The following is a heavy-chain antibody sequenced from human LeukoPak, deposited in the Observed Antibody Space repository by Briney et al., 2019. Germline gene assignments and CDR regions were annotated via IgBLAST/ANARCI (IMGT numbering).Heavy chain of an antibody. CDR3: ARETTIPPYYFDY. V-gene: IGHV1-8*01. Sequence: AFVKVACKASGYTFTPYYFLWVRQATGQGLEWMGWMNPNSGNTGYAQKFQGRVTMTRDTPIRTAYMALSSLRSEDTAVYFCARETTIPPYYFDYWGLGTPVIVSS. CDR1: GYTFTPYY. CDR2: MNPNSGNT. D-gene: IGHD3-9*01. J-gene: IGHJ4*02.